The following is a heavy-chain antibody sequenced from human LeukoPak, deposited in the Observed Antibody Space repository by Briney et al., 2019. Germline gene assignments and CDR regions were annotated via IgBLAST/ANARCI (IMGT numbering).Heavy chain of an antibody. Sequence: ASVKVSCKASGYTFTGYYMHWVRQAPGQGLEWMGWINPNSGGTNYAQKFQGWVTMTRDTSISTAYMELSSLRSEDTAVYYCATDLVKGLRYYYYYGMDVWGQGTTVTVSS. D-gene: IGHD1-26*01. J-gene: IGHJ6*02. CDR3: ATDLVKGLRYYYYYGMDV. CDR1: GYTFTGYY. V-gene: IGHV1-2*04. CDR2: INPNSGGT.